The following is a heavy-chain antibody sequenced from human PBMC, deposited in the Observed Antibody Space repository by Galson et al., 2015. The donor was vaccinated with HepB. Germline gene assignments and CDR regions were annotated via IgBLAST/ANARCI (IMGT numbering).Heavy chain of an antibody. D-gene: IGHD6-6*01. CDR1: GYTFTSYD. J-gene: IGHJ4*02. V-gene: IGHV1-8*01. CDR2: MNPNSGNT. CDR3: ARGFKNKQLGGSSKEYYFDY. Sequence: SVKVSCKASGYTFTSYDINWVRQATGQGLEWMGWMNPNSGNTGYAQKFQGRVTMTRNTSISTAYMELSSLRSEDTAVYYCARGFKNKQLGGSSKEYYFDYWGQGTLVTVSS.